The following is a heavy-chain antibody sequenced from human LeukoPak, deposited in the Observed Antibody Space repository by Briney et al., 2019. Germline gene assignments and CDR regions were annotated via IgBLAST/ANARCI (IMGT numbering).Heavy chain of an antibody. D-gene: IGHD6-13*01. CDR3: ARDRIAASGHDY. J-gene: IGHJ4*02. CDR2: INSDGSST. V-gene: IGHV3-74*01. Sequence: GGSQRLSCAASGFTFSSHWMHWVRQAPGKGLVWVSRINSDGSSTSYADSVKGRFTISRDNAKNTVYLQMNSLRAEDTAVYYCARDRIAASGHDYWGQGTLVTVSS. CDR1: GFTFSSHW.